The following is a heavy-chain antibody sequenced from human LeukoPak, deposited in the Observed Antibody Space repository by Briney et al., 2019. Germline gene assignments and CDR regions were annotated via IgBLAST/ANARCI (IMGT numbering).Heavy chain of an antibody. J-gene: IGHJ4*01. V-gene: IGHV4-39*01. CDR1: GGSISNSVYY. Sequence: TSETLSLTCTVSGGSISNSVYYWGYIRQPPGKGLEWIASVFYTGTTYYNPSLKSRVTIFVDTSKNQFSLKLSSVTAADTAVYYCARTYGSGSYPFDYWGHGALVTVSS. CDR3: ARTYGSGSYPFDY. CDR2: VFYTGTT. D-gene: IGHD3-10*01.